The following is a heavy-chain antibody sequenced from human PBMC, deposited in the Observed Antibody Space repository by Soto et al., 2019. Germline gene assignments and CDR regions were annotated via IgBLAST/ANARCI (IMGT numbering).Heavy chain of an antibody. CDR2: IIPIFGTA. J-gene: IGHJ3*02. V-gene: IGHV1-69*13. Sequence: GASVKVSCKASGGTFSSYAISWVRQAPGQGLEWMGGIIPIFGTANYAQKFQGRVTITADESTSTAYMELSSLRSEDTAVYYCARPFTYYDTLTGPPPAGHAFDIWGQGTMDPVSS. CDR1: GGTFSSYA. CDR3: ARPFTYYDTLTGPPPAGHAFDI. D-gene: IGHD3-9*01.